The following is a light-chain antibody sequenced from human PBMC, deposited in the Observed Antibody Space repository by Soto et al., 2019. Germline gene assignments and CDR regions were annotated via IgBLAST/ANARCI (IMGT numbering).Light chain of an antibody. CDR2: RNN. J-gene: IGLJ1*01. V-gene: IGLV1-47*01. CDR3: AAWDDSLSGSYV. CDR1: SSNIGSNY. Sequence: QAVVTQPPSASGTPGQRVTISCSGSSSNIGSNYVYWYQQLPGTAPKLLIYRNNQRPSGVPDRFSSSKSGTSASLAISGLRSEDEADYYCAAWDDSLSGSYVFGTGTKLTVL.